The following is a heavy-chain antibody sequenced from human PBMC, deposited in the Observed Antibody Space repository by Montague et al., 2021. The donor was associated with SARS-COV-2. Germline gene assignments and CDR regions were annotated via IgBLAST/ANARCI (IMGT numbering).Heavy chain of an antibody. CDR2: IYDSGXT. J-gene: IGHJ3*02. V-gene: IGHV4-39*02. CDR1: GGSISSSNYY. D-gene: IGHD5-12*01. Sequence: SETLSLTSTVSGGSISSSNYYWDWIRQPPGKGLGWSGSIYDSGXTXYXXXXKXRVTISVDTSKNHFSLKLSTVTAADTAVFYCARRGRKLLPVATTIGGFDIWGQGTMVTVSS. CDR3: ARRGRKLLPVATTIGGFDI.